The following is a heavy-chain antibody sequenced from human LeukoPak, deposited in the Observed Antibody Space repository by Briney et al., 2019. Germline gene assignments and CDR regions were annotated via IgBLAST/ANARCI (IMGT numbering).Heavy chain of an antibody. CDR3: ARVHSSGWYKAFDI. D-gene: IGHD6-19*01. V-gene: IGHV1-18*01. J-gene: IGHJ3*02. CDR2: ISAYNGNT. CDR1: GYTFTSYG. Sequence: ASVKVSCKGSGYTFTSYGISWVRQAPGQGLEWMGWISAYNGNTNYAQKLQGRVTMTTDTSTSTAYMELSSLRSEDTAVYYCARVHSSGWYKAFDIWGQGTMVTVSS.